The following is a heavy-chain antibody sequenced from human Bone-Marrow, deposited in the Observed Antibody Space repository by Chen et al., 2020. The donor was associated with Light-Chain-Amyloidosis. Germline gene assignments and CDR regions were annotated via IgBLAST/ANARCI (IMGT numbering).Heavy chain of an antibody. CDR3: ARVQTVTALNY. D-gene: IGHD2-21*02. J-gene: IGHJ4*02. V-gene: IGHV4-59*01. CDR1: ETSIDAAY. CDR2: IFYSGST. Sequence: QVQLQESGPGLVKPSETLSLTCSVSETSIDAAYWAWIQQPPGNGLEWIGYIFYSGSTTYNPSLKSRVTMSVDTSTNQFSLKLTSLTTADTAVYYCARVQTVTALNYWGQGTMVTVSS.